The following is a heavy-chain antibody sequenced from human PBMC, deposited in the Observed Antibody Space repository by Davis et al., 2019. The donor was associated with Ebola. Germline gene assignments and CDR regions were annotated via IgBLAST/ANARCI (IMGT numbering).Heavy chain of an antibody. J-gene: IGHJ6*02. V-gene: IGHV3-21*01. D-gene: IGHD3-22*01. CDR2: IGLISSFT. Sequence: GESLKISCAASGFTFGDYSMIWVRQAPGTGLEWVSSIGLISSFTLYADSVKGRFTISRDNVKNSLFLQMDSLRAEDTAVYDCASHYDRSMDVWGQGTTFTVSS. CDR1: GFTFGDYS. CDR3: ASHYDRSMDV.